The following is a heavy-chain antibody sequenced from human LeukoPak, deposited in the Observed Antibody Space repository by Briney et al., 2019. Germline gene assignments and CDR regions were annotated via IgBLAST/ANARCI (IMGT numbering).Heavy chain of an antibody. CDR3: ASRDLWFGEYDY. Sequence: SETLSLTCTVSGGSISSGSYYWSWIRQPAGKGLEWIGRIYTSGSTNYNPSLKSRVTISVDTSKNQFSLKLSSVTAADTAVYYCASRDLWFGEYDYWGQGTLVTVSS. D-gene: IGHD3-10*01. V-gene: IGHV4-61*02. J-gene: IGHJ4*02. CDR1: GGSISSGSYY. CDR2: IYTSGST.